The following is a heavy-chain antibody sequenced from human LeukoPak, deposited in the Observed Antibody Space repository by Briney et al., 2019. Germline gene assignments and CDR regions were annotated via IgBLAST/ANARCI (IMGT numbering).Heavy chain of an antibody. V-gene: IGHV3-48*03. CDR3: ARGPTNGQAFDY. CDR1: GFTFSSYE. CDR2: ISSSGNTI. D-gene: IGHD2-8*01. J-gene: IGHJ4*02. Sequence: SGGSLRLSCAASGFTFSSYEMNWVRQAPGKGLEWVSYISSSGNTIYYADSVKGRFTISRDNAKNSLYLQMNSLRAEDTAVYYCARGPTNGQAFDYWGQGTLVSVSS.